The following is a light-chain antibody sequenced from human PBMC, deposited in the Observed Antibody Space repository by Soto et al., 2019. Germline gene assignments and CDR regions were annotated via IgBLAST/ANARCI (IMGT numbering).Light chain of an antibody. Sequence: QAVLTQPPSASGTPGQRVTISCSGTTSNIGSNPVNWYQQLPGTAPKLLIYSNDQRPSGVPDRFSGSKSGTSASLAISGLQSEDEADYYCTSFAPGRIYVFGSGTKLTVL. CDR3: TSFAPGRIYV. V-gene: IGLV1-44*01. J-gene: IGLJ1*01. CDR2: SND. CDR1: TSNIGSNP.